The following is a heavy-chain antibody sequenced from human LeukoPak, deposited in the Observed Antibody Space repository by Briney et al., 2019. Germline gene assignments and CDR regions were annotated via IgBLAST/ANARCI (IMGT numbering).Heavy chain of an antibody. CDR2: ISGSSGYT. V-gene: IGHV3-21*05. CDR3: ATSPWELPAY. J-gene: IGHJ4*02. CDR1: GFTFSSHA. Sequence: KSGGSLRLSCAASGFTFSSHAMSWVRQAPGKGLEWVSYISGSSGYTEYADSVKGRFTISRDNAKNSLYLQMNSLRDEDTALYYCATSPWELPAYWGQGTLVTVSS. D-gene: IGHD1-26*01.